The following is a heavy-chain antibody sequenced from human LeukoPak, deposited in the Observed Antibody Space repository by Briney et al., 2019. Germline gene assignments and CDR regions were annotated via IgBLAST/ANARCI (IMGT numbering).Heavy chain of an antibody. CDR3: ARDSTSLWFGEANKNYYYGMDV. D-gene: IGHD3-10*01. CDR2: INRGGST. Sequence: PSETLSLTCAVYGGSFSDYYWSWIRQPPGKGLEWFGEINRGGSTTYNPSLKSRVTISVDTSKNQFSLKLSSVTAADTAVYYCARDSTSLWFGEANKNYYYGMDVWGQGTTVTVSS. J-gene: IGHJ6*02. CDR1: GGSFSDYY. V-gene: IGHV4-34*01.